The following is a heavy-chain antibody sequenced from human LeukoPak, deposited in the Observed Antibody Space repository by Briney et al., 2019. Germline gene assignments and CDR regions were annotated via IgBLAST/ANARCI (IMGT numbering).Heavy chain of an antibody. CDR3: ARGQLTFGSWYEGGWFDY. CDR1: GGSFSGYY. D-gene: IGHD6-13*01. J-gene: IGHJ4*02. CDR2: INHSGST. Sequence: SETLSLTCAVYGGSFSGYYWSWIRQPPGKGLEWIGEINHSGSTNYNPSLKSRVTISVDTSKNQFSLKLSSVTAADTAVYYCARGQLTFGSWYEGGWFDYWGQGTLVTVSP. V-gene: IGHV4-34*01.